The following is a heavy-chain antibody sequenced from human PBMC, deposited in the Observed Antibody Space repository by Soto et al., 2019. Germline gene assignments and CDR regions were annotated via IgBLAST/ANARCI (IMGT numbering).Heavy chain of an antibody. J-gene: IGHJ4*02. CDR2: ISNNSGSI. V-gene: IGHV3-9*01. CDR3: TSGARYHTGADY. Sequence: GGSLRLSCVASGFTFTAYAMHWVRQAPGKGLEWVSGISNNSGSIGYAASVKGRFSVSRDNDKKSLYLQMDNLRPEDTAFYYCTSGARYHTGADYWGQGTLVTVSS. CDR1: GFTFTAYA. D-gene: IGHD2-15*01.